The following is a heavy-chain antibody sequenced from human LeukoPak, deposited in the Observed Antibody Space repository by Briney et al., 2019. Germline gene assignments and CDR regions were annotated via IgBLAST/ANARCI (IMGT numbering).Heavy chain of an antibody. CDR1: GYSFTSYW. V-gene: IGHV5-51*01. D-gene: IGHD4-17*01. J-gene: IGHJ6*02. CDR3: ARQPDYGDNYYSYGMDV. CDR2: YPGDSDT. Sequence: GESLKISCKGSGYSFTSYWIGWVRQMPGKGLEWMGIYPGDSDTRYSPSFQGQVTISADKSISTAYLQCSSLHASDTAMYSCARQPDYGDNYYSYGMDVWGQGTTVTVSS.